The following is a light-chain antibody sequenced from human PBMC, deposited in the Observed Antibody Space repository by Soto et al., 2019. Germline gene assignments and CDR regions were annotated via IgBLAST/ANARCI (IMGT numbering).Light chain of an antibody. J-gene: IGKJ1*01. Sequence: EIVMTQSPATLAVSPGERATLSCRASQSVSSNLAWYQQKPGQAPRLLIYGASTRATGIPARFSGSGSGTEFTLTISSLQSEDFAVYYCQQCNNWPPATCGPGTKVDIK. CDR1: QSVSSN. CDR3: QQCNNWPPAT. CDR2: GAS. V-gene: IGKV3-15*01.